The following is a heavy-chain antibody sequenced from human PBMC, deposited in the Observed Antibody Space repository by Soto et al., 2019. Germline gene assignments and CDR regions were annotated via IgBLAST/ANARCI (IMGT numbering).Heavy chain of an antibody. J-gene: IGHJ4*02. V-gene: IGHV4-59*01. CDR1: GGSLSCYY. CDR3: ARMRYILAGYPGLLSY. D-gene: IGHD3-9*01. CDR2: IYYSGST. Sequence: PSETLSLPCTVSGGSLSCYYWSWIRHPPGKALEWMGYIYYSGSTNYIPSLKSRVTISLDTSKNQFSLKLSSVAAADTAVYYCARMRYILAGYPGLLSYWGQGTLVTVSS.